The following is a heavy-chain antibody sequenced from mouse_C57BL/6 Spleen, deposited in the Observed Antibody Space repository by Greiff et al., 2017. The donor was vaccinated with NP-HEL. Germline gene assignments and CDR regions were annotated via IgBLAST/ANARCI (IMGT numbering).Heavy chain of an antibody. CDR1: GFSLTSYG. CDR3: AKNSYGSSLLVWYFDV. CDR2: IWRGGST. V-gene: IGHV2-5*01. J-gene: IGHJ1*03. Sequence: QVQLKESGPGLVQPSQSLSITCTVSGFSLTSYGVHWVRQSPGKGLEWLGVIWRGGSTDYNAAFMSRLSITKDNSKSQVFFKMNSLQADDTAIYYCAKNSYGSSLLVWYFDVWGTGTTVTVSS. D-gene: IGHD1-1*01.